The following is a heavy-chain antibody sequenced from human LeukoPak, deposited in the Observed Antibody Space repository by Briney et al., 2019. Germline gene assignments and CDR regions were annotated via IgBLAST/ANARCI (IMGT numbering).Heavy chain of an antibody. D-gene: IGHD1-26*01. V-gene: IGHV4-59*01. CDR2: IYYSGST. J-gene: IGHJ4*02. Sequence: SGTLSLTCTVSGGSISSYYWSWIRQPPGKGLEWIGYIYYSGSTNYNPSLKSRVTISVDTSKNQFSLKLSSVTAADTAVYYCANSGSYYSHFDYWGQGTLVTVSS. CDR1: GGSISSYY. CDR3: ANSGSYYSHFDY.